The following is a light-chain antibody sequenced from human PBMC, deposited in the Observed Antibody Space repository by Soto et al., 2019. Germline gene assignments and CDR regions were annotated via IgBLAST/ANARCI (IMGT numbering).Light chain of an antibody. V-gene: IGLV2-8*01. CDR3: ASYAGGNKV. CDR1: SSDVGGYNF. J-gene: IGLJ1*01. Sequence: QSALTQPPSASGSPGQSVTISCTGTSSDVGGYNFVSWYQQHPGKAPKLMIYEVTKRPSGVPDRFSGSKSGNTASLTVSGLLAEDEADYYCASYAGGNKVFGTGTKLTV. CDR2: EVT.